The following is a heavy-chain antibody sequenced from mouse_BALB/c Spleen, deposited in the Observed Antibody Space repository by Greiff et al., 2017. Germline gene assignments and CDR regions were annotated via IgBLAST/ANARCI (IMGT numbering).Heavy chain of an antibody. CDR1: GYAFSSYW. Sequence: VKLMQSGAELVRPGSSVKISCKASGYAFSSYWMNWVKQRPGQGLEWIGQIYPGDGDTNYNGKFKGKATLTADKSSSTAYMQLSSLTSEDSAVYFCARGLLFDYWGQGTTLTVSS. J-gene: IGHJ2*01. CDR2: IYPGDGDT. CDR3: ARGLLFDY. V-gene: IGHV1-80*01. D-gene: IGHD2-10*01.